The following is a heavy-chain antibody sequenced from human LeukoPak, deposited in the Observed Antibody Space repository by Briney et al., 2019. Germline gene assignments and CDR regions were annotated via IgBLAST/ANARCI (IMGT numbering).Heavy chain of an antibody. Sequence: PSQTLSLTCTVSGVSISSGGYYWSWIRQPPGKGLEWIGYIYHSGSTYYNPSLKSRVTISVDRSKNQFSLKLSSVTAADTAVYYCARGVHSGSYSYDYWGQGTLVTVSS. D-gene: IGHD1-26*01. CDR3: ARGVHSGSYSYDY. CDR1: GVSISSGGYY. V-gene: IGHV4-30-2*01. J-gene: IGHJ4*02. CDR2: IYHSGST.